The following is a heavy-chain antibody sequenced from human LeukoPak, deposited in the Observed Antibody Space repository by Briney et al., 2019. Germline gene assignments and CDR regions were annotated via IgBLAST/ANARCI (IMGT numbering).Heavy chain of an antibody. CDR2: IIPIFGTP. D-gene: IGHD2-15*01. V-gene: IGHV1-69*05. Sequence: GASVNVSCKASGGTFSTYAITWVRQAPGQGLEWMGGIIPIFGTPNFAQKFLGRVTITTDESTSTAYMELSSLRSDDTAVYYCARADIIVVAAAAPVASAFEYWGQGALITVS. CDR3: ARADIIVVAAAAPVASAFEY. CDR1: GGTFSTYA. J-gene: IGHJ4*02.